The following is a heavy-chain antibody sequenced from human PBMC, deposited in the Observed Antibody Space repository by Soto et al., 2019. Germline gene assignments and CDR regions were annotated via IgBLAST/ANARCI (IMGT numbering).Heavy chain of an antibody. Sequence: GGSLRLSCAASGFTFSSYAMSWVRQAPGKGLEWVSAISGSGGSTYYADSVKGRFTISRDNSKNTLYLQMNSLGAEDTAVYYCAKDPQWELLFFDYWGQGTLVTVSS. J-gene: IGHJ4*02. CDR1: GFTFSSYA. CDR2: ISGSGGST. CDR3: AKDPQWELLFFDY. D-gene: IGHD1-26*01. V-gene: IGHV3-23*01.